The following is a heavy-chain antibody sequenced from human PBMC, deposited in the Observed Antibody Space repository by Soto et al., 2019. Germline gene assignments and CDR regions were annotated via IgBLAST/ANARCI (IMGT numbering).Heavy chain of an antibody. CDR3: ARDPRLVLMVYALGDWFDP. CDR2: ISAYNGNT. V-gene: IGHV1-18*01. Sequence: QVQLVQSGAEVKKPGASVKVSCKASGYTFTSYGISWVRQAPGQGLEWMGWISAYNGNTNYAQKLQGRVTMTTDTXXSXAXXELRSLRSDDTAVYSCARDPRLVLMVYALGDWFDPWGQGTLVTVSS. CDR1: GYTFTSYG. D-gene: IGHD2-8*01. J-gene: IGHJ5*02.